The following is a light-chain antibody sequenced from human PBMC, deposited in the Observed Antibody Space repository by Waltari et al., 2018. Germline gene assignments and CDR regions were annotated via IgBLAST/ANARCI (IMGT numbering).Light chain of an antibody. Sequence: QSALTQPASVSGSPGQSITISCTGTSSDIDTYNYVSWYQQRPGQAPKLMIYDVNNRPSGVSSRFSGSKSGNTASLTISGLQSEDEAEYYCSSYRSSVIYVFGTGTKVTVL. CDR2: DVN. V-gene: IGLV2-14*01. CDR1: SSDIDTYNY. J-gene: IGLJ1*01. CDR3: SSYRSSVIYV.